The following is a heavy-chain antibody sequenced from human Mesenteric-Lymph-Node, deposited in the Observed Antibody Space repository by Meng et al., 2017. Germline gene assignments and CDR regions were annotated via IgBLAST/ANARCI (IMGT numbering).Heavy chain of an antibody. CDR2: ISSSGSTI. V-gene: IGHV3-11*01. Sequence: GESLKISCAASGFTFSDYYMSWIRQAPGKGLEWVSYISSSGSTIYYADSVKGRFTISRDNSKNTLYLQINNLRAEDTAVYYCAKDLATLADWGQGTLVTVSS. CDR3: AKDLATLAD. CDR1: GFTFSDYY. J-gene: IGHJ4*02. D-gene: IGHD5-12*01.